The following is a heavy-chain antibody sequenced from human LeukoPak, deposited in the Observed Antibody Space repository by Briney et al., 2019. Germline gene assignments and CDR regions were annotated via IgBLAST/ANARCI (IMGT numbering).Heavy chain of an antibody. J-gene: IGHJ4*02. Sequence: GGSLRLSCAASGFTVSSNYMSWVGQAPGKGLEWVSVIYSGGSTYYADSVKGRFTISRDNSKSTLYLQMNSLRAEDTAVYYCARGGDSSGYTAPFFDYWGQGTLVTVSS. CDR1: GFTVSSNY. D-gene: IGHD3-22*01. V-gene: IGHV3-53*01. CDR2: IYSGGST. CDR3: ARGGDSSGYTAPFFDY.